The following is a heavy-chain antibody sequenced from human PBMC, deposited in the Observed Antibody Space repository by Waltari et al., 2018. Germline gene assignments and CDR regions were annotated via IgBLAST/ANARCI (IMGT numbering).Heavy chain of an antibody. Sequence: QVQLPESGPGLVKPSATLSLPSPVSGGSVSRYYRSWIRQPTGKGLEWIGYIYYSGSTNYNPSLKSRVTISVDTSNNQFSLKRSSVTAADTAVYYCARVPRGRFDPWGQGTLVTVSS. CDR3: ARVPRGRFDP. CDR1: GGSVSRYY. V-gene: IGHV4-59*02. J-gene: IGHJ5*02. CDR2: IYYSGST. D-gene: IGHD1-26*01.